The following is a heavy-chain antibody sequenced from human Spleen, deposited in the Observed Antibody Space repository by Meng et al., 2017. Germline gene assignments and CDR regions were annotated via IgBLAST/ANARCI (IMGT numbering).Heavy chain of an antibody. Sequence: VQLQQWGAGLLKPSETLSLTCAVSGGSFTAYYWSWIRQPPGKGLEWVGDINHSGSSNYNPSLKSRVTMSVDTSKNQFFLKLSSVTAADTAIYYCTTYEYGDSDGDYWSQGTLVTVSS. CDR1: GGSFTAYY. J-gene: IGHJ4*02. CDR3: TTYEYGDSDGDY. V-gene: IGHV4-34*01. D-gene: IGHD4-17*01. CDR2: INHSGSS.